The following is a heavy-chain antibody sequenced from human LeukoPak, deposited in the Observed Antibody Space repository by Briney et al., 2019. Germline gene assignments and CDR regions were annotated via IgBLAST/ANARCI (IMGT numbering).Heavy chain of an antibody. Sequence: GGSLRLSCAASGFTFSNYWMPWVRQAPGKGLEWVANIKQDGSESYYVDSVKGRFTISRDNAKNSLYLQMNSLRAEDTAVYYCSGTALRYYYYYMDVWGKGTTVTVSS. J-gene: IGHJ6*03. D-gene: IGHD3-10*01. V-gene: IGHV3-7*01. CDR1: GFTFSNYW. CDR3: SGTALRYYYYYMDV. CDR2: IKQDGSES.